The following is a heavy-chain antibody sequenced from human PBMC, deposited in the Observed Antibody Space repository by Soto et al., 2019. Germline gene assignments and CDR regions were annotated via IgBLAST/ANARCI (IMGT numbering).Heavy chain of an antibody. V-gene: IGHV3-30*18. Sequence: VAVISYDGSNKYYADSVKGRFTISRDNSKNTLYLQMNSLRAEDTAVYYCAKILTTVVTLARPHFDYWGQGTLVTVSS. CDR2: ISYDGSNK. J-gene: IGHJ4*02. CDR3: AKILTTVVTLARPHFDY. D-gene: IGHD4-17*01.